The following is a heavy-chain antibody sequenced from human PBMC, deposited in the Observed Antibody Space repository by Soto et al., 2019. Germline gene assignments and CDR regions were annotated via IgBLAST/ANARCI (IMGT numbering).Heavy chain of an antibody. J-gene: IGHJ6*02. V-gene: IGHV3-48*03. CDR1: GFTFRRYE. CDR3: ARVLERGGYGMDV. CDR2: ITSTGLTT. Sequence: GGSLRLSCAAAGFTFRRYEMNWVRRAPGKGLEWISYITSTGLTTVYAESVKGRFTISRDNAENSLYLQMNNLRAEDTAIYYCARVLERGGYGMDVWGQGTTVTVSS.